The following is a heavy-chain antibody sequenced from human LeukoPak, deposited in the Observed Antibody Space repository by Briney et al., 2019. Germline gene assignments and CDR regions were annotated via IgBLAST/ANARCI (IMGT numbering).Heavy chain of an antibody. CDR2: IHTSGST. V-gene: IGHV4-4*07. CDR1: GVSISSYY. CDR3: ARGGYVYSYGGGDAFDI. J-gene: IGHJ3*02. Sequence: SETLSLTCTVSGVSISSYYWSWIRQPAGKGLEWIGRIHTSGSTNYNPSLKSRVTMSVDTSKNQFSLNLSSVTAADTAVYYCARGGYVYSYGGGDAFDIWGRGTMVTVSS. D-gene: IGHD5-18*01.